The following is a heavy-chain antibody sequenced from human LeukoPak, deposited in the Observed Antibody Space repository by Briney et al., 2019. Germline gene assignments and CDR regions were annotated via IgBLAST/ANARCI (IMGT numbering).Heavy chain of an antibody. D-gene: IGHD3-10*01. Sequence: PSETLSLTCTVSGGSISSYYWSWIRQPPGKGLEWIGYIYYSGSTNYNPSLKSRVTISVDTSKNQFSLKLSSVTAADTAVYYCARDALYGPGYFDYWGQGTLVTVSS. CDR2: IYYSGST. CDR3: ARDALYGPGYFDY. V-gene: IGHV4-59*01. CDR1: GGSISSYY. J-gene: IGHJ4*02.